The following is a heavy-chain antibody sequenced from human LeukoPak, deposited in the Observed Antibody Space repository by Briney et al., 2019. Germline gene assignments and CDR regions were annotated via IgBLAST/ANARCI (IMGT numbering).Heavy chain of an antibody. CDR1: GGSISSYY. J-gene: IGHJ4*02. Sequence: SETLSLTCTVSGGSISSYYWSWIRQPPGKGLEWIGYIYYNGSTNYNPSLKSRVTISVDTSKDQFSLKLSSVTAADTAVYYCARGVSYYDSSGYYDYWGQGTLVTVSS. V-gene: IGHV4-59*01. D-gene: IGHD3-22*01. CDR3: ARGVSYYDSSGYYDY. CDR2: IYYNGST.